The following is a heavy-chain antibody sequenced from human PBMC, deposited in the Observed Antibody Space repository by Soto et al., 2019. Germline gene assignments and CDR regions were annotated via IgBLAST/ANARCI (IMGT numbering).Heavy chain of an antibody. J-gene: IGHJ4*02. CDR1: GGSISSSSYY. V-gene: IGHV4-39*01. Sequence: QLQLQESGPGLVMPSETLSLTCTVSGGSISSSSYYWGWIRQPPGKGLEWIGSIYYSGSTYYNPSLKSRVTISVDTSKNQFSLKLSSVTAADTAVYYCARSYYDFWSGSYYFDYWGQGTLVTVSS. CDR3: ARSYYDFWSGSYYFDY. D-gene: IGHD3-3*01. CDR2: IYYSGST.